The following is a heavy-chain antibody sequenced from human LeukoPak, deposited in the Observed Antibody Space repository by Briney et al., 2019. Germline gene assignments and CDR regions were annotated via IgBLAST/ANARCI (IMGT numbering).Heavy chain of an antibody. CDR1: GGSISSNSYY. J-gene: IGHJ5*02. Sequence: SETLSLTCAVSGGSISSNSYYWGWIRQPPGKGLEWIGSIYHSGSTYYNPSLKSRVTISVDTSKNQFSLKLSSVTAADTAVYYCARERIQEANNWFDPWGQGTLVTVSS. CDR2: IYHSGST. CDR3: ARERIQEANNWFDP. D-gene: IGHD5-18*01. V-gene: IGHV4-39*07.